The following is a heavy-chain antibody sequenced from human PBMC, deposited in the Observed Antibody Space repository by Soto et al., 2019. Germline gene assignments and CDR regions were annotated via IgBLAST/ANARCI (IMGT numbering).Heavy chain of an antibody. D-gene: IGHD1-26*01. V-gene: IGHV1-18*04. CDR3: ARDDSGFSGSHYIDYFNY. J-gene: IGHJ4*02. Sequence: ASVKVSCKASGYTFTGYYMHWVRQAPGQGLEWMGWISAYNGNTNYAQKLQGRVTFTRDTSAGTVYMQLSSLTSEDTAVYYCARDDSGFSGSHYIDYFNYWGQGALVTVSS. CDR2: ISAYNGNT. CDR1: GYTFTGYY.